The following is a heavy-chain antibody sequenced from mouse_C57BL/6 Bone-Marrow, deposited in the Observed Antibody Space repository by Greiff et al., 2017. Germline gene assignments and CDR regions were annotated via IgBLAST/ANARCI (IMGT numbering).Heavy chain of an antibody. D-gene: IGHD1-1*01. CDR3: ARSPVGGWYFDV. Sequence: VQLQQSGAELVKPGASVKMSCKASGYTFTTYPIEWIKQNHGKSLEWIGNFHPYNDDTKYNEKFKGKATFTVDKSSSTVYLELSRLTADDSAVYYCARSPVGGWYFDVWGTGTTVTVSS. V-gene: IGHV1-47*01. CDR2: FHPYNDDT. CDR1: GYTFTTYP. J-gene: IGHJ1*03.